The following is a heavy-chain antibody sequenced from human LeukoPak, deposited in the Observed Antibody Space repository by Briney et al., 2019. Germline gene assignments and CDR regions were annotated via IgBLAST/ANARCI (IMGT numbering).Heavy chain of an antibody. V-gene: IGHV1-24*01. J-gene: IGHJ4*02. CDR3: ATEPGDSSGYSYFDY. D-gene: IGHD3-22*01. CDR1: GYTLTELS. Sequence: ASVKVSCKVSGYTLTELSMHWVRQAPGKGLEWMGGFDPEDGETIYAQKFQGRVTMTEDTSTDTAYMELSSLRSEDTAVYYCATEPGDSSGYSYFDYWGQGTLVTVSS. CDR2: FDPEDGET.